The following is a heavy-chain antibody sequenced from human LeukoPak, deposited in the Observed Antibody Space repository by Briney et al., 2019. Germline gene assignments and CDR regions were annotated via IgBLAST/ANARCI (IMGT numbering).Heavy chain of an antibody. CDR3: ARGGWQVPGETDFDH. J-gene: IGHJ4*02. CDR1: GYTFTSYH. Sequence: ASVKVSCKASGYTFTSYHMHWVRQAPGQGLEWMGVISPNGDSTSYAQKFQGRITLTRDVSTSTVHMELSSLRSEDTAVYYCARGGWQVPGETDFDHWGQGTLVTVSS. V-gene: IGHV1-46*01. CDR2: ISPNGDST. D-gene: IGHD3-10*01.